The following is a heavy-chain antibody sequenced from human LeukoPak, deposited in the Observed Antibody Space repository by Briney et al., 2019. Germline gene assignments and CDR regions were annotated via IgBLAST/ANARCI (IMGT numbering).Heavy chain of an antibody. CDR3: ARLSSSSWYRWFDP. D-gene: IGHD6-13*01. V-gene: IGHV1-69*05. Sequence: SVKVSCKASGGTLSSYAISWVRQAPGQGLEWMGRIIPIFGTANYAQKFQGRVTITTDESTSTAYMELSSLRSEDTAVYYCARLSSSSWYRWFDPWGQGTLVTVSS. CDR2: IIPIFGTA. J-gene: IGHJ5*02. CDR1: GGTLSSYA.